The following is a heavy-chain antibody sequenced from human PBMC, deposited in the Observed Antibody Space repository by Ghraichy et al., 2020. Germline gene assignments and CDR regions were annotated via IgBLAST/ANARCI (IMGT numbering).Heavy chain of an antibody. J-gene: IGHJ3*02. CDR1: GGSISSSSYY. Sequence: GSLSLTCTVSGGSISSSSYYWGWIRQPPGKGLEWIGSIYYSGSTYYNPSLKSRVTISVDTSKNQFSLKLSSVTAADTAVYYCASLSAGIWGQGTMVTVSS. V-gene: IGHV4-39*01. CDR3: ASLSAGI. CDR2: IYYSGST.